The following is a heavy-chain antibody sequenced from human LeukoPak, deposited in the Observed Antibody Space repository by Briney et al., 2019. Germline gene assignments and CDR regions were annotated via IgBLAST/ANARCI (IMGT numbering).Heavy chain of an antibody. J-gene: IGHJ6*04. CDR3: ARDQKVGATPYFGMDV. D-gene: IGHD1-26*01. Sequence: ASVKVSCKASGGTFSSYAISWVRQAPGQGLEWMGGIIPIFGTANYEQKFQGRVTITADESTSTAYMELSSLRSEDTAVYYCARDQKVGATPYFGMDVWGKGTTVTVSS. CDR2: IIPIFGTA. CDR1: GGTFSSYA. V-gene: IGHV1-69*13.